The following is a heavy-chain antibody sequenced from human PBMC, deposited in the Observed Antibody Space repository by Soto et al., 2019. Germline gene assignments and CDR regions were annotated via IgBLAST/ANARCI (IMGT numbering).Heavy chain of an antibody. D-gene: IGHD3-10*01. V-gene: IGHV3-33*01. Sequence: QVQLVESGGGVVQPGRSPTLSCAASGFTFSNYGMHWVRQAPGKGLEWVAVILNDGSNRYHADSVKDRFTISRDNSKNTLYLQMNSLRAEDTAVYYCARDDEYSGNGMDVWGQGTTVTVS. CDR1: GFTFSNYG. J-gene: IGHJ6*02. CDR2: ILNDGSNR. CDR3: ARDDEYSGNGMDV.